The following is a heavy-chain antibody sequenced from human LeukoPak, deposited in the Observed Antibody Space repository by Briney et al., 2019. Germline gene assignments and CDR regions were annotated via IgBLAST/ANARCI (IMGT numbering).Heavy chain of an antibody. CDR1: GFTFSSYG. Sequence: QPGRSLRLSCAASGFTFSSYGMHWVRQAPGKGLEWVAVISYDGGNKYYADSVKGRFTISRDNSKNTLYLQMNSLRAEDTAVYYCAKDREYQLLYNYFDYWGQGTLVTVSS. CDR2: ISYDGGNK. V-gene: IGHV3-30*18. D-gene: IGHD2-2*02. J-gene: IGHJ4*02. CDR3: AKDREYQLLYNYFDY.